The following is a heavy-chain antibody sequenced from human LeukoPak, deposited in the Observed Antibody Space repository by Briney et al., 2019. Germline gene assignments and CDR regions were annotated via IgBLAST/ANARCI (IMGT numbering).Heavy chain of an antibody. CDR2: ITKTGRTT. CDR1: GFSFNAYA. CDR3: AKDYDNTDSYYYFDS. Sequence: GGSLRISCAASGFSFNAYAMTWVRQAPGKGLEWVSSITKTGRTTSYTGSVKGRFTISRDNSKNTLHLQMNRLRVEDTALYFCAKDYDNTDSYYYFDSWGLGTLVTVSS. J-gene: IGHJ4*02. V-gene: IGHV3-23*01. D-gene: IGHD3-10*01.